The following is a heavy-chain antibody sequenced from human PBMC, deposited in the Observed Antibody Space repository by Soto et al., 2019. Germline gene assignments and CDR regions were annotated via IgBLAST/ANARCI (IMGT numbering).Heavy chain of an antibody. J-gene: IGHJ6*02. CDR3: AIPEPWANGMDV. Sequence: GESLKISCKGSGYIFTSFYIGWVRQMPGRGLEWMGIIYPYDSQTRYSPSFQGQVTISADKSIDTAYLHWSSLRASDSATYYCAIPEPWANGMDVWGQGTTITFYS. CDR1: GYIFTSFY. CDR2: IYPYDSQT. V-gene: IGHV5-51*01. D-gene: IGHD7-27*01.